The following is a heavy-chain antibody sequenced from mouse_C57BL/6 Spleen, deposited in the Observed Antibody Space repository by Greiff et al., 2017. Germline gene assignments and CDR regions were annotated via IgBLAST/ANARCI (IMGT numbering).Heavy chain of an antibody. CDR1: GFSLTSYG. D-gene: IGHD3-2*02. J-gene: IGHJ2*01. V-gene: IGHV2-2*01. CDR3: ASQDSSGYIYFDY. CDR2: IWSGGST. Sequence: VHLVESGPGLVQPSQSLSITCTVSGFSLTSYGVHWVRQSPGKGLEWLGVIWSGGSTDYNAAFISRLSISKDNSKSQVFFKMNSLQADDTAIYYCASQDSSGYIYFDYWGQGTTLTVSS.